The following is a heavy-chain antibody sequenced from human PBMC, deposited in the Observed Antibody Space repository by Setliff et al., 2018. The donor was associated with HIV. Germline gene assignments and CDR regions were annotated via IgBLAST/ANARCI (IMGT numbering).Heavy chain of an antibody. V-gene: IGHV3-23*01. Sequence: PGGSLRLSCAASGFTFNTYAVTWVRQAPGKGLEWVSVISADGLTTFYADSVKGRFTISRDNSKDTLSLQMNSLRAEDTALYYCAKVRWTANYYFDCWGQGTLVTVSS. J-gene: IGHJ4*02. CDR2: ISADGLTT. CDR1: GFTFNTYA. CDR3: AKVRWTANYYFDC. D-gene: IGHD1-7*01.